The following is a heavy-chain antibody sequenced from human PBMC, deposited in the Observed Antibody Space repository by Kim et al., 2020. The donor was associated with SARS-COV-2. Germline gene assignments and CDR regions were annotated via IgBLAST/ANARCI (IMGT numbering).Heavy chain of an antibody. J-gene: IGHJ3*02. CDR2: VYPGDSDT. D-gene: IGHD5-12*01. Sequence: GESLKISCKGSGYTFTTYWIGWVRQMPGKGLEWMGIVYPGDSDTKYSPSFQGQVTISADRSISTAYLQWSSLKASDTAMYYCARHWPNSGYNRDDAFDIWGQGTMVTVSS. CDR3: ARHWPNSGYNRDDAFDI. CDR1: GYTFTTYW. V-gene: IGHV5-51*01.